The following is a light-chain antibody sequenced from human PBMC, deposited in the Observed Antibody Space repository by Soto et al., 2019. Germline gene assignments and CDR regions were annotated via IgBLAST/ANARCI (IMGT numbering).Light chain of an antibody. Sequence: QTVVTQEPSLTVSQGGTVTLTCASSTGAVTSDYHPNWFQQKPGQAPRSLIYRTGNKHSWTPARFSGSLLGGKAALTLSGVQPEDEAEYYCLLYYAGAPAFGGGTKLTVL. CDR2: RTG. J-gene: IGLJ3*02. CDR1: TGAVTSDYH. V-gene: IGLV7-43*01. CDR3: LLYYAGAPA.